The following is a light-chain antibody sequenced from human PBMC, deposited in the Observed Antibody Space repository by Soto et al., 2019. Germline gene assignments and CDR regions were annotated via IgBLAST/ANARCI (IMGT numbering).Light chain of an antibody. J-gene: IGKJ1*01. Sequence: EIVLTQSPGTLSLSPGERATLSCRASQSVSRSNLAWYQQKPGQATRLLIYGASSRATGIPNRFSGSGSGTDFTLTISRQEPEDFAVYYCQQYSSSPHSFGQGTKVDIK. CDR3: QQYSSSPHS. V-gene: IGKV3-20*01. CDR2: GAS. CDR1: QSVSRSN.